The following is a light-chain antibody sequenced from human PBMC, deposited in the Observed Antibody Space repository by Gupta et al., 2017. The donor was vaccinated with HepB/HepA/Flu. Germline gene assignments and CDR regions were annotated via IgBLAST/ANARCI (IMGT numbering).Light chain of an antibody. CDR1: QSVSRSQ. CDR2: GAS. Sequence: EIVMTQSPGALSLFAGERATLSCRASQSVSRSQLAWYQQKPGQAPELLIYGASRRATGVSYRFSGSGSGTDFTLTISRLEPEDFAVFYCHQYGTSPWTFGQGTRVEVK. V-gene: IGKV3-20*01. J-gene: IGKJ1*01. CDR3: HQYGTSPWT.